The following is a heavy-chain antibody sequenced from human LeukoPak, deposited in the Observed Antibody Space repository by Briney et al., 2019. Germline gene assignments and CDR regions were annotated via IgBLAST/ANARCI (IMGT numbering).Heavy chain of an antibody. D-gene: IGHD2-15*01. CDR2: IYYSGST. CDR3: ASTPKNYCSGGSCSPYYYGMDV. J-gene: IGHJ6*02. CDR1: GGSISSYY. Sequence: PSETLSLTCTVSGGSISSYYWSWIRQPPGKGLEWIGYIYYSGSTNYNPSLKSRVTISVDTSKNQFSLKLSSVTAADTAVYYCASTPKNYCSGGSCSPYYYGMDVWGQGTTVTVSS. V-gene: IGHV4-59*01.